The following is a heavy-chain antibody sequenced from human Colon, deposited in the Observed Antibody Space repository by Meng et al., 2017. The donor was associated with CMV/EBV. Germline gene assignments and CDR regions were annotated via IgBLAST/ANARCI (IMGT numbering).Heavy chain of an antibody. J-gene: IGHJ4*02. CDR1: GFTFSSYG. CDR2: IRYDGSNK. CDR3: AKVAHRVVPYYFDY. D-gene: IGHD2-2*01. V-gene: IGHV3-30*02. Sequence: GESLKISCAASGFTFSSYGMHWVRQAPGKGLEWVAFIRYDGSNKYYADSMKGRFTISRDNSKNTLYLQMNSLRAEDTAVYYCAKVAHRVVPYYFDYWGQGTLVTFSS.